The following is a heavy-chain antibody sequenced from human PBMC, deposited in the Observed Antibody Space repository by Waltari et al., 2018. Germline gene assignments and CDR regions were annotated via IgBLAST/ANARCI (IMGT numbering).Heavy chain of an antibody. D-gene: IGHD6-6*01. CDR3: ATARLVRSGLFDP. CDR1: GYTFTGHY. V-gene: IGHV1-2*02. Sequence: QVQLVQSGAEVKKPGASVKVSCRTSGYTFTGHYIHWFRQAPGRGPEWMGWINPHRGTTNYAQKFQGRVTMTSDTSISTAYLELRGLRSDDTAVYYCATARLVRSGLFDPWGQGTLVTVSS. CDR2: INPHRGTT. J-gene: IGHJ5*02.